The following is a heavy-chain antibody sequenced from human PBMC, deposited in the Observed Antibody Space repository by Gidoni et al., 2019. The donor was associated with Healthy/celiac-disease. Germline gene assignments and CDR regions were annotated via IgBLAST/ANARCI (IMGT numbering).Heavy chain of an antibody. J-gene: IGHJ6*02. CDR1: GYTFTGYY. Sequence: QVQLVQSGAEVKKPGSSVKVSCKASGYTFTGYYMHWVRQSPGQGLECMGWINPNSGGTNYAKKFQGWVTMTRETSISTAYMELSRLRSDDTAVYYCARNVESDYYGMDVWGQGTTVTVSS. V-gene: IGHV1-2*04. CDR3: ARNVESDYYGMDV. CDR2: INPNSGGT.